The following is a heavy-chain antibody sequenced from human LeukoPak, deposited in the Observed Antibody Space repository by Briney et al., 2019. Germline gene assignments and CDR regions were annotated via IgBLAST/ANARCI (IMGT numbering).Heavy chain of an antibody. CDR2: ISGSGGST. CDR3: AKGTKTGTTGRAAVAPPYYFDY. D-gene: IGHD1-7*01. J-gene: IGHJ4*02. Sequence: PGGSLRLSCAASGFTFSSYAMSWVRQAPGKGLEWVSAISGSGGSTYYADPVKGRFTISRDNSKNTLYLQMNSLRAEDTAVYYCAKGTKTGTTGRAAVAPPYYFDYWGQGTLVTVSS. V-gene: IGHV3-23*01. CDR1: GFTFSSYA.